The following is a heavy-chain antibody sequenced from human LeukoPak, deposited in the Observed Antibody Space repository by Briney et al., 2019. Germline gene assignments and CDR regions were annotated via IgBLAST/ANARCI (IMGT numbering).Heavy chain of an antibody. V-gene: IGHV1-46*03. CDR3: APNPFDH. CDR1: VYTFTNYY. J-gene: IGHJ4*02. Sequence: ASVTVSYKASVYTFTNYYMHWVRQAPGQGIEWMGMIDPSSGDTMYAQKFQGRDTITRDRTTSKDYMDLSSLTSEDTGVYFCAPNPFDHWGQGTLVTVSS. CDR2: IDPSSGDT.